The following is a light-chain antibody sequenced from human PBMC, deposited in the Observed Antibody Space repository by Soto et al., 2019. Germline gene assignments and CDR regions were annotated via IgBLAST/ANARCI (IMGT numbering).Light chain of an antibody. CDR2: GAS. J-gene: IGKJ2*01. CDR1: QSVSSN. Sequence: EIVLTQSPGTLSLSPGERATLSCRASQSVSSNLAWYQQKPGQAPRLLIYGASTRATGIQARFSGSGSGTEFTLTFSRLQSEDFAVYYCQPYNNWPHTFAQGTKLELQ. V-gene: IGKV3-15*01. CDR3: QPYNNWPHT.